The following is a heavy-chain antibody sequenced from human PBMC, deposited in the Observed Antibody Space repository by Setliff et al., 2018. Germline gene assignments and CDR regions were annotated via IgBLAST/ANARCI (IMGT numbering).Heavy chain of an antibody. J-gene: IGHJ4*02. CDR1: GGSISGDS. CDR3: ARGSYYDSSGYSPDFFDY. D-gene: IGHD3-22*01. CDR2: SSTSGCT. V-gene: IGHV4-4*08. Sequence: SETLSLTCTVSGGSISGDSWSWIRQPPGKGLEWIGYSSTSGCTNCNPSLESRVTISVDTSKNQVSLNLRSVTAADTAVYYCARGSYYDSSGYSPDFFDYWGQGTLVTVSS.